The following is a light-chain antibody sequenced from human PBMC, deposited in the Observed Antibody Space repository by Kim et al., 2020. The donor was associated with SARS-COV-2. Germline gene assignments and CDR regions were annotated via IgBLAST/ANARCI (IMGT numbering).Light chain of an antibody. V-gene: IGKV3-20*01. CDR1: QSLSSDF. CDR3: QQYHTSPIT. J-gene: IGKJ5*01. Sequence: SPWEKASISCRASQSLSSDFLAWYQQRRGQAPRLLIHGASKRVTGIPGRFSGSGSGTDFTLNISRLEPEDFAVYFCQQYHTSPITFGPGTRLEIK. CDR2: GAS.